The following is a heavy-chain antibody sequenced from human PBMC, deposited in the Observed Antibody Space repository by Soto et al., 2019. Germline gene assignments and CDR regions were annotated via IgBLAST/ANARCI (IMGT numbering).Heavy chain of an antibody. Sequence: QVQLVESGGGVVQPGRSLRLSCAASGFTVSSYGMHWVRQAPGKGLEWVGGMSRDGGTKYYEGSVKSRFTISRANSRNTLFLEMNSLRGDDMAVYYCTCAVASGYWGQGTLVTVSS. CDR1: GFTVSSYG. V-gene: IGHV3-30*03. J-gene: IGHJ4*02. CDR2: MSRDGGTK. D-gene: IGHD2-21*01. CDR3: TCAVASGY.